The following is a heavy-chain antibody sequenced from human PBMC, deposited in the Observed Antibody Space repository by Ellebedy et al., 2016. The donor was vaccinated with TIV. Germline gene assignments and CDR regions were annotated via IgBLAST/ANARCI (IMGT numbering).Heavy chain of an antibody. CDR1: GFSFRTYA. D-gene: IGHD3-10*01. V-gene: IGHV3-30-3*01. J-gene: IGHJ3*01. Sequence: GGSLRLXCAVSGFSFRTYAMHWVRQAPGKGLEWVAVISYDGSNKYYADSVKGRFTISRDNSKNTLYLLMNSLRAEDTAVYYCAKGALWFGEIDAFDVWGQGTMVTVSS. CDR3: AKGALWFGEIDAFDV. CDR2: ISYDGSNK.